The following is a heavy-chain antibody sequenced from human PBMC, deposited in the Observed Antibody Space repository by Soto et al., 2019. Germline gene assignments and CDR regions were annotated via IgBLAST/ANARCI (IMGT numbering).Heavy chain of an antibody. CDR3: ARDRPYSGSYWDAFDI. Sequence: SETLSLTCTVSGGSVSSGSYYWSWVRQPPGKGLEWIGYIYYSGSTNYTPSLKSRVTISVDTSKNQFSLKLSSVTAAETAVYYCARDRPYSGSYWDAFDIWGQGIMVTVSS. V-gene: IGHV4-61*01. CDR2: IYYSGST. J-gene: IGHJ3*02. CDR1: GGSVSSGSYY. D-gene: IGHD1-26*01.